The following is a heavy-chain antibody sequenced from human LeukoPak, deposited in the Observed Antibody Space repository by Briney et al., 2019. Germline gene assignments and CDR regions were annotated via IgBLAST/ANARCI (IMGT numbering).Heavy chain of an antibody. D-gene: IGHD1-26*01. CDR3: AKSLFTSAPGPGRAFHI. J-gene: IGHJ3*02. Sequence: GGSLRLSCAASGFSFSAYPMGWVRQAPGKGLQWLSGISASGDVTFHADRVKGRFAISRDNSKNTLYLQMTGLRAGDTAEYYCAKSLFTSAPGPGRAFHIWGQGTMVTVSS. V-gene: IGHV3-23*01. CDR2: ISASGDVT. CDR1: GFSFSAYP.